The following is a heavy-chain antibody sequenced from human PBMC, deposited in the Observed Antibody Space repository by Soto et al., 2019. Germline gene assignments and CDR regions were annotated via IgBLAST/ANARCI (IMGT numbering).Heavy chain of an antibody. V-gene: IGHV4-34*01. D-gene: IGHD2-15*01. J-gene: IGHJ3*02. CDR3: ARGLCSGGSCYSYDAFDI. CDR2: INHSGST. Sequence: PSETLSLTCAVYGGSFSGYYWSWIRQPPGKGLEWIGEINHSGSTNYNPSLKSRVTISVDTSKNQFSLKLSSVTAADTAVYYCARGLCSGGSCYSYDAFDIWGQGTMVTVSS. CDR1: GGSFSGYY.